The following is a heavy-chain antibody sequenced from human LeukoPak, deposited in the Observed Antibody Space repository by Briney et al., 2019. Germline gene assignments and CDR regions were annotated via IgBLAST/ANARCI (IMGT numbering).Heavy chain of an antibody. CDR2: ISSSSSTI. Sequence: PGGSLRLSCAASGFTFSSYSMNWVRQAPGKGLEWVSYISSSSSTIYYADSVKGRFTISRDNAKNSLYLQMNSLRAEDTAVYYCARDGGCVGDSCHYSYYMDVWGKGTTVAVSS. CDR1: GFTFSSYS. J-gene: IGHJ6*03. V-gene: IGHV3-48*04. D-gene: IGHD2-21*02. CDR3: ARDGGCVGDSCHYSYYMDV.